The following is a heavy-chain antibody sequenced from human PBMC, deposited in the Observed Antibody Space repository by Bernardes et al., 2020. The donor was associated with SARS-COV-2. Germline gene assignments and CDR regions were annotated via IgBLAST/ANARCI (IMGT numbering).Heavy chain of an antibody. CDR1: GFTFSSYS. CDR3: ARDGGYYDFWSGYYTSTLSHPPVAFDI. J-gene: IGHJ3*02. D-gene: IGHD3-3*01. V-gene: IGHV3-48*02. Sequence: GGSLRLSCAASGFTFSSYSMNWVRQAPGKGLEWVSYISSSSSTIYYADSVKGRFTISRDNAKNSLYLQMNSLRDEDTAVYYCARDGGYYDFWSGYYTSTLSHPPVAFDIWGQGTMVTVSS. CDR2: ISSSSSTI.